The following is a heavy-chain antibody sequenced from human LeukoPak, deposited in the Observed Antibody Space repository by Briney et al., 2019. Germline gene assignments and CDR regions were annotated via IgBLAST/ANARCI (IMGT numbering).Heavy chain of an antibody. D-gene: IGHD5-24*01. CDR1: GFTFTTYW. CDR3: ARDGGGYDS. J-gene: IGHJ5*01. Sequence: GGSLRLSCAASGFTFTTYWMSWVRQTPEKGLEWVANIKEDGSRDCYVDSVKGRFTISRDNAKNLLYLQMKSLRAEDTATYYCARDGGGYDSWGQGTLVTVSS. CDR2: IKEDGSRD. V-gene: IGHV3-7*01.